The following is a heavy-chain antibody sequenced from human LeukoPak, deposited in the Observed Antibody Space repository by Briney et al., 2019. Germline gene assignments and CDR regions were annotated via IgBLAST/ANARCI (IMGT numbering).Heavy chain of an antibody. CDR2: ISYDGSNK. Sequence: GGSLRLSCAASGFTFSSYAMHWVRQAPGKGLEWVAVISYDGSNKYYADSVKGRFTISRDNSKNTLYLQMNSLRAEDTAAYYCATSIAVHWGQGTLVTVSS. CDR3: ATSIAVH. J-gene: IGHJ4*02. CDR1: GFTFSSYA. D-gene: IGHD6-19*01. V-gene: IGHV3-30*04.